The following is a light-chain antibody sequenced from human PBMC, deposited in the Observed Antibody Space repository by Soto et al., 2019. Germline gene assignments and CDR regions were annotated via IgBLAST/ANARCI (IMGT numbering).Light chain of an antibody. Sequence: NFMLTQPHSVSESPGKTVTISCTRRSGSIASNYVQWYQQRPGSAPTPVIYEDNERPSGVPDRFSGSIDSSSNSASLTISGLKTDDEADYYCQSYHSGNVVFGGGTQLTVL. J-gene: IGLJ7*01. CDR3: QSYHSGNVV. V-gene: IGLV6-57*04. CDR1: SGSIASNY. CDR2: EDN.